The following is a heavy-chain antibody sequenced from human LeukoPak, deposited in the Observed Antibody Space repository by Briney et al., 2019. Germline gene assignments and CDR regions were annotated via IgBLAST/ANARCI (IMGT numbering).Heavy chain of an antibody. CDR1: GGSFSGYY. J-gene: IGHJ4*02. V-gene: IGHV4-34*01. CDR3: ARGRRYYDSSGYYLYFDY. D-gene: IGHD3-22*01. CDR2: INHSGST. Sequence: SETLSLTCAVYGGSFSGYYWSWIRQPPGKGLEWIGEINHSGSTNYNPSLKSRVTISVDTSKNQFSLKLSSVTAADTAVYYCARGRRYYDSSGYYLYFDYWGQGTLVTVSP.